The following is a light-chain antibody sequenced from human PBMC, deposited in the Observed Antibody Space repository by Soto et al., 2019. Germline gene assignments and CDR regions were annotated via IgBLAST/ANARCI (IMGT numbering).Light chain of an antibody. Sequence: QSVLTQPASVSGSPGQSITISCTGTSSDVGGYNYVSWYQQHPGKAPKLMIYEVSNRPSGVSNRFSGSKSGNTASLTISGLQAEDEADYYCSSYTGSSTVVFGGGTKLTV. V-gene: IGLV2-14*01. CDR3: SSYTGSSTVV. CDR2: EVS. J-gene: IGLJ2*01. CDR1: SSDVGGYNY.